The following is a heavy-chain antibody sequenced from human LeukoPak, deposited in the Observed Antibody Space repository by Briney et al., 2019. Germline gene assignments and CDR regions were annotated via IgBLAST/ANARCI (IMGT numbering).Heavy chain of an antibody. Sequence: SETLSLTCAVYGGSFSGYYWNWIRQPPGKGLEWIGEINHSGTTNYNPSLKSRVSISVDTSKNQFSLKLTSVTAADTAVYYCARQGGYSSSFDPWGQGTLVTVSS. CDR2: INHSGTT. J-gene: IGHJ5*02. D-gene: IGHD6-13*01. CDR3: ARQGGYSSSFDP. CDR1: GGSFSGYY. V-gene: IGHV4-34*01.